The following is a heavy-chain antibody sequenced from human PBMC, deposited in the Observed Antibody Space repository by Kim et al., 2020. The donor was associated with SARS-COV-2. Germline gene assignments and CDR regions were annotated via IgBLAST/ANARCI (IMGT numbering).Heavy chain of an antibody. V-gene: IGHV3-21*01. CDR3: ARFESRSYYGSGTYYFDN. D-gene: IGHD3-10*01. Sequence: GGSLRLSCAASGFSFGSYTMTWVRQAPGKGLEWVSSISSSSSYIYYADSVKGRFTISRDNAKNSLYLQMNSLRAEDTAVYYCARFESRSYYGSGTYYFDN. CDR1: GFSFGSYT. CDR2: ISSSSSYI. J-gene: IGHJ4*01.